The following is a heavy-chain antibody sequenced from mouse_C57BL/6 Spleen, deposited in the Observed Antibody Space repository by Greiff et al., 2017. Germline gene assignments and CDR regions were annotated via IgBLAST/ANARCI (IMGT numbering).Heavy chain of an antibody. CDR1: GYAFSSSW. CDR2: IYPGDGDT. J-gene: IGHJ1*03. CDR3: ARDFSYWYFDV. Sequence: VQLQQSGPELVKPGASVKISCKASGYAFSSSWMNWVKQRPGKGLEWIGRIYPGDGDTNYNGKFKGKATLTADKSSSTAYMQLSSLTSEDSAVYFCARDFSYWYFDVWGTGTTVTVSS. V-gene: IGHV1-82*01.